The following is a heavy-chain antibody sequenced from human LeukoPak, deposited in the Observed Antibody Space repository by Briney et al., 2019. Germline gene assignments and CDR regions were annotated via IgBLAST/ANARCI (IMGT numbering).Heavy chain of an antibody. CDR1: GFTFSSYG. CDR2: IRYDGSNK. V-gene: IGHV3-30*02. D-gene: IGHD3-10*01. CDR3: AKDQTMVRGVIITDAFDI. J-gene: IGHJ3*02. Sequence: PGGSLRLSCAASGFTFSSYGMHWVRQAPGKGLEWVAFIRYDGSNKYYADSVKGRFTISRDNSKNTLYLQMNSLRAEDTAVYYCAKDQTMVRGVIITDAFDIWGRGTMVTVSS.